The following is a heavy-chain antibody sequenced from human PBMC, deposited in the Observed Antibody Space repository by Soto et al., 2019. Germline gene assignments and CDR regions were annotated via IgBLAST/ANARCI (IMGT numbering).Heavy chain of an antibody. CDR3: ASVRGGYYYAMDV. CDR1: GGSISSGGYS. Sequence: PSETLSLTCAVSGGSISSGGYSWSWIRQPPGKGLEWIGYIYHSGSTYYNPSLKSRVTISVDRSKNQFSLNLSSVTAVDTSVYYCASVRGGYYYAMDVWGQGTTVTVSS. D-gene: IGHD3-10*02. V-gene: IGHV4-30-2*01. CDR2: IYHSGST. J-gene: IGHJ6*02.